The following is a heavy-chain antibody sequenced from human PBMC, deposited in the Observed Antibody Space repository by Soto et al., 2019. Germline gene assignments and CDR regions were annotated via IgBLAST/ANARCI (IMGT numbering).Heavy chain of an antibody. V-gene: IGHV3-23*01. CDR1: GFTFSSYA. Sequence: GGSLRLSCAASGFTFSSYAMSWVRQAPGKGLEWVSAISGSGGSTYYADSVKGRFTISRDNSKNTLYLQMNSLRAEDTAVYYCAKENVVVPAATYRSRFDYWGQGTLVTVSS. CDR2: ISGSGGST. J-gene: IGHJ4*02. CDR3: AKENVVVPAATYRSRFDY. D-gene: IGHD2-2*01.